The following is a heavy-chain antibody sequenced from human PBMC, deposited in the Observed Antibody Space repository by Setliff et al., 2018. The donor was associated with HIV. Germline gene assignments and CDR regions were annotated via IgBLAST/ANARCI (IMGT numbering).Heavy chain of an antibody. CDR2: FEPEYAET. CDR1: GYSLTELS. J-gene: IGHJ6*02. Sequence: ASVKVSCKISGYSLTELSRHWVRQAPGKGLEWMGGFEPEYAETLYAQKFKGRVNMTVDTTTDTAYMELSGLRPDDTAVYYCAAGFGAVTDYAMDVWGQGTTVTVSS. D-gene: IGHD3-10*01. CDR3: AAGFGAVTDYAMDV. V-gene: IGHV1-24*01.